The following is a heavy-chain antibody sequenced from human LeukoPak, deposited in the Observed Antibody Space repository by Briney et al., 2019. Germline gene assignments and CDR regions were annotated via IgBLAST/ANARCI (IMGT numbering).Heavy chain of an antibody. D-gene: IGHD5-18*01. CDR1: GFTFDDYA. V-gene: IGHV3-9*01. J-gene: IGHJ6*02. Sequence: GGSLRLSCAASGFTFDDYAMHWVRQAPGKGLEWVSGISWNSGSIGYADSVKGRFTNSRDNAKNSLYLQMNSLRAEDTALYYCAKDIGYSSYYGMDVWGQGTTVTVSS. CDR2: ISWNSGSI. CDR3: AKDIGYSSYYGMDV.